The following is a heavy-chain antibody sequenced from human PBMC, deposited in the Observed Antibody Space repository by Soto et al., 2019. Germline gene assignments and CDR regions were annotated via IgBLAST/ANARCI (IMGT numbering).Heavy chain of an antibody. CDR1: GGSISSSSYY. D-gene: IGHD3-3*01. CDR2: IYYSGST. V-gene: IGHV4-39*01. Sequence: QLQLQESGPGLVKPSETLSLTCTVSGGSISSSSYYWGWIRQPPGKGLEWIGSIYYSGSTYYNPSLKSRVTISVDTSKNQFSLKLSSVTAADTAVYYCARRTIFGGWFDPWGQGTLVTVSS. CDR3: ARRTIFGGWFDP. J-gene: IGHJ5*02.